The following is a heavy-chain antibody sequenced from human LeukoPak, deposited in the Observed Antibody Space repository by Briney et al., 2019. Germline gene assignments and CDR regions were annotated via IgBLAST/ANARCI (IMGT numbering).Heavy chain of an antibody. D-gene: IGHD5-12*01. V-gene: IGHV3-48*02. J-gene: IGHJ4*02. CDR2: ISNSASTI. CDR1: GFPFSSYS. Sequence: GVSLRLSCAASGFPFSSYSMNWVRQAPGKGLEWVSYISNSASTIYYADSVTGRFTISRDSAKNSLYLQMNSLRDEDTAVYYCARDPVATSRFDYWGQGTLVTVSS. CDR3: ARDPVATSRFDY.